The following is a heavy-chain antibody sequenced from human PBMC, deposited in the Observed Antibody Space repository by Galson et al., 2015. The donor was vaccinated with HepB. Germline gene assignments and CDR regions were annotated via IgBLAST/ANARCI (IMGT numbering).Heavy chain of an antibody. Sequence: SLRLSCAASGFTFSHYGMNWVRQAPGKELEWVSSITSSSHHLYYADSVKGRFTISRDNVKNSLYLEMNSLRAEDTAVYYCARVKTSDCSGGRCFQRPYFYYYALDVWGQGTTVTVSS. CDR1: GFTFSHYG. V-gene: IGHV3-21*01. CDR3: ARVKTSDCSGGRCFQRPYFYYYALDV. CDR2: ITSSSHHL. D-gene: IGHD2-15*01. J-gene: IGHJ6*02.